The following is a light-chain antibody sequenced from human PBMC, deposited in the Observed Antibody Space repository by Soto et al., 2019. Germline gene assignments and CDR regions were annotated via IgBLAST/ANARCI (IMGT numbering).Light chain of an antibody. J-gene: IGLJ2*01. CDR3: AAWDDSLNGVL. V-gene: IGLV1-44*01. CDR2: KNN. Sequence: QSVLTQPPSASGTPGQRVTISCSGSSSNIGSNTVNWYQQLPGTAPKFLIYKNNQRPSWVPDRXXGSKSGTSASLAIRGLXSXDEAXYXCAAWDDSLNGVLFGGGTKLTVL. CDR1: SSNIGSNT.